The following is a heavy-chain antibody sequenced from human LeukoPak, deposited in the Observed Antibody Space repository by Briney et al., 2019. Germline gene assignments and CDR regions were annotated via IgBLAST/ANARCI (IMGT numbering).Heavy chain of an antibody. CDR2: ISSSGSTI. D-gene: IGHD3-9*01. Sequence: GGSLRLSCAASGFTFSSYEMNWVRQAPGKGLEWVSYISSSGSTIYYADSVKGRFTISRDNAKNSLYLQMNSLRAEDTAVYYCARGGPWDILTGYYGWFDYRGQGTLVTVSS. J-gene: IGHJ4*02. V-gene: IGHV3-48*03. CDR1: GFTFSSYE. CDR3: ARGGPWDILTGYYGWFDY.